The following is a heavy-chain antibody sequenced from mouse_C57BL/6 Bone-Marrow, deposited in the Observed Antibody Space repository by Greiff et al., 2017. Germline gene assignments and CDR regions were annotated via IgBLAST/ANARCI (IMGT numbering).Heavy chain of an antibody. CDR1: GYTFTSYG. CDR2: IYPRSGNT. V-gene: IGHV1-81*01. J-gene: IGHJ2*01. Sequence: QVQLKQSGAELARPGASVKLSCKASGYTFTSYGISWVKQRTGQGLEWIGEIYPRSGNTYYNEKFKGKATLTADKSSSTAYMELRSLTSEDSAVYFCARKTPLYYYGSSYDDWGQGTTLTVSS. CDR3: ARKTPLYYYGSSYDD. D-gene: IGHD1-1*01.